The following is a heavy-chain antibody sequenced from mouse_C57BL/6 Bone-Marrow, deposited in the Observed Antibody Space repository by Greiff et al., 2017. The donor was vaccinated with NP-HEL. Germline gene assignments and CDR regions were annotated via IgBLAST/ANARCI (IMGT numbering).Heavy chain of an antibody. CDR2: IYPGDGDT. CDR3: ARRGIYYYGSSFDY. CDR1: GYAFSSSW. V-gene: IGHV1-82*01. Sequence: QVQLKESGPELVKPGASVKISCKASGYAFSSSWMNWVKQRPGKGLEWIGRIYPGDGDTNYNGKFKGKATLTADKSSSTAYMQLSSLTSEDSAVYFCARRGIYYYGSSFDYWGQGTTLTVSS. D-gene: IGHD1-1*01. J-gene: IGHJ2*01.